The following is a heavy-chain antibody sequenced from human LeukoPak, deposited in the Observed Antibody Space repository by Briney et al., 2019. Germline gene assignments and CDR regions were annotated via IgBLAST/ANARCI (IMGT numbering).Heavy chain of an antibody. J-gene: IGHJ4*02. Sequence: GGSLRLSCAASGFTFSSYAMSWVRQAPRKGLDWVSAISGSGGSTYYADSVKGRFTISRDNSKNTLYLQMNSLRAEDTAVYYCARDRVFGGVIVPHEFDYWGQGTLVTVSS. CDR2: ISGSGGST. D-gene: IGHD3-16*02. V-gene: IGHV3-23*01. CDR3: ARDRVFGGVIVPHEFDY. CDR1: GFTFSSYA.